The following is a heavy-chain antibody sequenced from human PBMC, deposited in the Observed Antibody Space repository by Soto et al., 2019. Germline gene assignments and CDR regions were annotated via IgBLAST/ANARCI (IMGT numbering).Heavy chain of an antibody. D-gene: IGHD6-13*01. V-gene: IGHV4-34*01. CDR1: DGSFSGYY. CDR2: INHGGST. CDR3: ASEPHSNSWGDFHH. J-gene: IGHJ1*01. Sequence: SETLSLTSAVYDGSFSGYYWSWIRQPPGKGLEWIGEINHGGSTNYNPSLRSRVTISIDTSKNQFSLNLNSVTAADTAVYYCASEPHSNSWGDFHHWGQGTLVTVSS.